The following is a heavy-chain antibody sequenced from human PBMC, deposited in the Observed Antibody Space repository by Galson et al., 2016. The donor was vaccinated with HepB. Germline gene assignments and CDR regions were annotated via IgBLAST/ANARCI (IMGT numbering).Heavy chain of an antibody. V-gene: IGHV4-31*03. J-gene: IGHJ6*02. CDR2: SYSNGDT. CDR3: ARDRRNDYFGVVSGTYYYYGMDV. Sequence: TLSLTCTLSGSSVSSRSYCWTWIRQQPGKGLEWIGYSYSNGDTSYNPSLQSRATISVDTSNDQFSLRLIPATAADTAVYFCARDRRNDYFGVVSGTYYYYGMDVWGPGTTVTVS. D-gene: IGHD3-3*01. CDR1: GSSVSSRSYC.